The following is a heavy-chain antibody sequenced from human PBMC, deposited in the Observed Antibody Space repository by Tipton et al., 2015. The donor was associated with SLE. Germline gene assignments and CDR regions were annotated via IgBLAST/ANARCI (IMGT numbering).Heavy chain of an antibody. CDR3: ARAVAIFGGVNRGYYMDV. V-gene: IGHV4-59*10. CDR2: LHSSGST. D-gene: IGHD3-3*01. Sequence: TLSLTCAVYGGSFSGYNWNWIRQSPGKGLEWIGRLHSSGSTKYNPSLNSRVTMSLDESKSQFSLTLSSVTAADTAVYYCARAVAIFGGVNRGYYMDVWGKGTTVTVSS. CDR1: GGSFSGYN. J-gene: IGHJ6*03.